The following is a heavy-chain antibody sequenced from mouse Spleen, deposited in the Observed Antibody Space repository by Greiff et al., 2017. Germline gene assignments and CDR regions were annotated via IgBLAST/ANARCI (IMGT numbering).Heavy chain of an antibody. Sequence: QVQLQQPGAELVMPGASVKLSCKASGYTFTSYWMHWVKQRPGQGLEWIGEIDPSDSYTNYNQKFKGKATLTVDKSSSTAYMQLSSLTSEDSAVYYCARRGYDYDGGSMDYWGQGTSVTVSS. V-gene: IGHV1-69*01. CDR3: ARRGYDYDGGSMDY. D-gene: IGHD2-4*01. CDR2: IDPSDSYT. CDR1: GYTFTSYW. J-gene: IGHJ4*01.